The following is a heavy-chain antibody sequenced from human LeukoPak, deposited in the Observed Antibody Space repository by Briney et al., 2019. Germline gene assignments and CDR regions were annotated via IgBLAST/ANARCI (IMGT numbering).Heavy chain of an antibody. D-gene: IGHD6-13*01. CDR1: GGTFSSYA. CDR2: IIPIFGTA. CDR3: ARASIAAAGTLDY. Sequence: SVKVSCKASGGTFSSYAISWVRQAPGQGLEWMGGIIPIFGTANYAQKFQGRVTITADESTSTAYMELSSLRSDDTAVHYCARASIAAAGTLDYWGQGTLVTVSS. V-gene: IGHV1-69*13. J-gene: IGHJ4*02.